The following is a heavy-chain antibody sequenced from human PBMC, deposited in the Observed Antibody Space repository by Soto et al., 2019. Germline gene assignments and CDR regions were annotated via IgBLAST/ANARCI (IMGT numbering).Heavy chain of an antibody. J-gene: IGHJ6*02. CDR2: ISAYNGNT. CDR3: ARSMDIVATYYYYGMAV. Sequence: GASVKVSCKASGYTFTSYGISWVRQAPGQGLEWMGWISAYNGNTNYAQKLQGRVTMTTDTSTSTAYMELRSLRSDDTAVYYCARSMDIVATYYYYGMAVWGQGTTVTVSS. V-gene: IGHV1-18*01. D-gene: IGHD5-12*01. CDR1: GYTFTSYG.